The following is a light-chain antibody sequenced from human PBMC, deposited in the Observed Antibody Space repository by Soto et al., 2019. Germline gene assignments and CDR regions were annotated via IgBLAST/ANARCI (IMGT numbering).Light chain of an antibody. CDR2: AAS. CDR1: QSISTH. J-gene: IGKJ2*01. CDR3: QQTFTTPHT. V-gene: IGKV1-39*01. Sequence: DIQMTQSPSSLSASVGDRVSITCRASQSISTHLSWYQQKPGKAPKLLIYAASSLQSWVPSRFTGSGSGTDFALTISSLQPENFATYYCQQTFTTPHTFGQGTKVDI.